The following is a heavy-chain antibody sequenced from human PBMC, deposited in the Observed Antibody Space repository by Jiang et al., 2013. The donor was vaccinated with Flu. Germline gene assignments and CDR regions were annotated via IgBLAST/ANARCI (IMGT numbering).Heavy chain of an antibody. CDR1: GFTFIRYG. D-gene: IGHD5-24*01. CDR2: IRYDGSNT. Sequence: LVESGGGVVQPGGSLRLSCVASGFTFIRYGMHLGPPGSRQGAGVGGFIRYDGSNTYYADSVKDRFTISRDNSKNTLYLQMDSLRAEDTALYYCANVFDQMANYWGQGTLVTVSS. V-gene: IGHV3-30*02. J-gene: IGHJ4*02. CDR3: ANVFDQMANY.